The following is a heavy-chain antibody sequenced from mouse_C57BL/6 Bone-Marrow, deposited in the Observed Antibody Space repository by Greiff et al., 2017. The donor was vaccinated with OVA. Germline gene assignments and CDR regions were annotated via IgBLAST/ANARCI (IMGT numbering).Heavy chain of an antibody. D-gene: IGHD1-1*01. CDR3: ARYYYGSSYDY. CDR1: GYTFTSYW. V-gene: IGHV1-61*01. CDR2: SYPSDSET. J-gene: IGHJ2*01. Sequence: VQLQQPGAELVRPGSSVKLSCKASGYTFTSYWMDWVKQRPGQGLEWIGNSYPSDSETHYNQKFKDKATLTVDKSSSTAYMQLSSLTSEDSAVYYCARYYYGSSYDYWGQGTTLTVSS.